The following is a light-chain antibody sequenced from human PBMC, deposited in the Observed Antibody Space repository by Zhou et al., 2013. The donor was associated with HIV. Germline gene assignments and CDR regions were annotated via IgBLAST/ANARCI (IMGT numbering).Light chain of an antibody. J-gene: IGKJ2*03. CDR3: RXTYS. CDR1: QSIDGY. CDR2: TAS. Sequence: DIQMTQSPSSLSASVGDRVTISCRASQSIDGYLNWYQQRPGKAPKLLIYTASNLQSGVPSRFSGSGYGTDFTLTISTLQPDIXNQLRSRXTYS. V-gene: IGKV1-39*01.